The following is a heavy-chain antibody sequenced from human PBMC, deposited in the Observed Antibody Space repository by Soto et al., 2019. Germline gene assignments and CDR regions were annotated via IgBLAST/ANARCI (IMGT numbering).Heavy chain of an antibody. D-gene: IGHD2-8*01. J-gene: IGHJ2*01. Sequence: PSETLSLTCTVSGGSISSGGYYWSWIRQHPGKGLEWIGYIYYSGSTYYNPSLKSRVTISVDTSKNQFYLKLSSVTAADTAVYYCACLYCTNGVCYTGSYWYFDLWGRGTLVTVSS. CDR1: GGSISSGGYY. CDR3: ACLYCTNGVCYTGSYWYFDL. CDR2: IYYSGST. V-gene: IGHV4-31*03.